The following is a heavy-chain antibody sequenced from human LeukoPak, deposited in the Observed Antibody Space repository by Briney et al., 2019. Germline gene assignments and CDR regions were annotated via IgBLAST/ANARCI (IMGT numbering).Heavy chain of an antibody. D-gene: IGHD4-17*01. CDR3: ARVTSTGRTFDI. J-gene: IGHJ3*02. Sequence: ASVKVSCKASGYTFTGYYMHWVRQAPGQGLEWMGWINPNSGGTNYAQKFQGRVTMTRDASISTAYMELSRLRSDDTAVYYCARVTSTGRTFDIWGQGTMVTVSS. CDR1: GYTFTGYY. V-gene: IGHV1-2*02. CDR2: INPNSGGT.